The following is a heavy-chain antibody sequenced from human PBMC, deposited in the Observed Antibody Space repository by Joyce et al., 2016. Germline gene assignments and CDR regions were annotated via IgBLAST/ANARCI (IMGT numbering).Heavy chain of an antibody. V-gene: IGHV1-18*01. CDR1: AYTFSNHH. D-gene: IGHD3-16*01. CDR2: ISGFNGNT. CDR3: VIRGTYGDH. J-gene: IGHJ4*02. Sequence: QLVQSGAEVKKPGASVRVSCRSSAYTFSNHHINWLRQAPGKGLEWMGWISGFNGNTNSAEKVQGGLTMTTDTSTTTAFMELRSLRSNDTAVYYCVIRGTYGDHWGQGTLVTVSS.